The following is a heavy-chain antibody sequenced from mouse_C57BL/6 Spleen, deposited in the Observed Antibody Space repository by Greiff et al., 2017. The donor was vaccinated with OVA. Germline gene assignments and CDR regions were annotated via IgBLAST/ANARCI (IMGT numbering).Heavy chain of an antibody. V-gene: IGHV6-6*01. D-gene: IGHD1-1*01. CDR3: TRPGTTVVGFDY. Sequence: EVKLMESGGGLVQPGGSMKLSCAASGFTFSDAWMDWVRQSPEKGLEWVAEIRNKANNHATYYAESVKGRFTISRDDSKSSVYLQMNSLRAEDTGIYYCTRPGTTVVGFDYWGQGTTLTVSS. CDR1: GFTFSDAW. CDR2: IRNKANNHAT. J-gene: IGHJ2*01.